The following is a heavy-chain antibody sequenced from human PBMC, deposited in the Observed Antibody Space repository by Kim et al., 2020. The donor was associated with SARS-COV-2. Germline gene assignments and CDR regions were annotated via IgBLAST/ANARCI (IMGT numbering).Heavy chain of an antibody. J-gene: IGHJ4*02. Sequence: GGSLRLSCAASGFTFSSYSMNWARQAPGKGLEWVSSISSSSSYIYYADSVKGRFTISRDNAKNSLYLQMNSLRAEDTAVYYCARAYSSGWAYFDYWGQGTLVTVSS. CDR2: ISSSSSYI. D-gene: IGHD6-19*01. CDR1: GFTFSSYS. V-gene: IGHV3-21*01. CDR3: ARAYSSGWAYFDY.